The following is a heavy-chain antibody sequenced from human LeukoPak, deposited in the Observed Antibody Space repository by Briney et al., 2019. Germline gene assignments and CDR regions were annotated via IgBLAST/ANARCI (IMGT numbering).Heavy chain of an antibody. V-gene: IGHV3-23*01. J-gene: IGHJ5*02. D-gene: IGHD2-2*01. CDR2: ISDSGGTT. CDR1: LFTFSTYA. Sequence: QAGGSLRLSCAASLFTFSTYAMSWVRHAPGEGLEWVSAISDSGGTTYYADSVKGRFTISRDNSKNTLYLQMNSLRGEDTAVHYCPKLTRGYCYSTACPNWFDPWGRGTLVTVSS. CDR3: PKLTRGYCYSTACPNWFDP.